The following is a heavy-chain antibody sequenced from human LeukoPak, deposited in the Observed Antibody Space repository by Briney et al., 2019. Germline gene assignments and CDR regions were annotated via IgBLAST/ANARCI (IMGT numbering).Heavy chain of an antibody. D-gene: IGHD4-17*01. Sequence: GGSLRLSCAASGFTFSSYAMSWFRQAPGKGPECVGFIRSTAYTGTTEYAASVKGRFTISRDDSKSIAYLQMNSLKTEDTAVYYCTSITYGDDYYYYYMDVWGKGTTVTVSS. CDR2: IRSTAYTGTT. J-gene: IGHJ6*03. CDR1: GFTFSSYA. CDR3: TSITYGDDYYYYYMDV. V-gene: IGHV3-49*03.